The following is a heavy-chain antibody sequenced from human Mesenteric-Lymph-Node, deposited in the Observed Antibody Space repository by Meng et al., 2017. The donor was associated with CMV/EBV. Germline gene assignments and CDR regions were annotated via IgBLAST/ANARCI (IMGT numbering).Heavy chain of an antibody. D-gene: IGHD2-2*02. CDR2: IYYSGST. J-gene: IGHJ4*02. V-gene: IGHV4-59*01. CDR3: ARDVCSSVNCYNYFNY. Sequence: SETLSLTCAVYGGSFSGYYWSWIRQPPGKGLEWIGNIYYSGSTNYNPSLKSRVTISIDTSKNQFSLKLSSVTAADTAVYFCARDVCSSVNCYNYFNYWGQGTLVTVSS. CDR1: GGSFSGYY.